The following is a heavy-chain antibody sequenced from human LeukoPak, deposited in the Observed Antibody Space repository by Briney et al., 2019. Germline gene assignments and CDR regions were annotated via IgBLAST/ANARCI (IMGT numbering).Heavy chain of an antibody. CDR3: AREVGGTTLDFQH. CDR1: GYTFTDYH. D-gene: IGHD1-26*01. V-gene: IGHV1-2*06. CDR2: INPNSGGT. J-gene: IGHJ1*01. Sequence: ASVKVSCKASGYTFTDYHMHWVRQAPGQGLERVGRINPNSGGTNYAQKFQGRVTMTRDTSISTAYMELSRLRSDDTAVYYCAREVGGTTLDFQHWGQGTLVTVSS.